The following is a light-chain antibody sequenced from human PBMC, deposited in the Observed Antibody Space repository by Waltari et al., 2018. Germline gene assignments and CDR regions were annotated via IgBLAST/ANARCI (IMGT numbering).Light chain of an antibody. CDR3: CSYAGRGTYV. CDR1: TSDVGHYAI. CDR2: EVS. Sequence: QSALTQPASVSGTPGQSITLPCPGTTSDVGHYAIVPWYQQHPGKAPKLLICEVSKRPSGVSSRFSGSKSGNTASLTISGLQAEDEADYYCCSYAGRGTYVFGSGTKVTVL. V-gene: IGLV2-23*02. J-gene: IGLJ1*01.